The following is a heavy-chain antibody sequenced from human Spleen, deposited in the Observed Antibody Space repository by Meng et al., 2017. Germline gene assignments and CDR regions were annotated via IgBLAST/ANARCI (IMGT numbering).Heavy chain of an antibody. D-gene: IGHD6-19*01. CDR3: ATRPPDSAWYGVFDY. V-gene: IGHV3-7*01. CDR1: GLTFSSHW. CDR2: IKQDGTEK. J-gene: IGHJ4*02. Sequence: GESLKISCAGSGLTFSSHWMSRVRQAPGKGLEWVANIKQDGTEKDYVDSVKGRFTISRDNAKNSLYLQMNSLRVEDTAVYYCATRPPDSAWYGVFDYWGQGTLVTVSS.